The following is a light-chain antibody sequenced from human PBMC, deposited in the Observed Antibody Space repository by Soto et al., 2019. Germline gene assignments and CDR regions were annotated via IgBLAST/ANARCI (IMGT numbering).Light chain of an antibody. CDR1: SSNIGSNY. CDR2: RNN. V-gene: IGLV1-47*01. CDR3: AAWDDRLSALYV. Sequence: QSALTQPPSASGTPLQRVTISCSGSSSNIGSNYVYWYQQLPGTAPKLLIYRNNQRPSGVPDRFSGSKSGTSASLAISGLRSEDEADYYCAAWDDRLSALYVFGTGTKVTVL. J-gene: IGLJ1*01.